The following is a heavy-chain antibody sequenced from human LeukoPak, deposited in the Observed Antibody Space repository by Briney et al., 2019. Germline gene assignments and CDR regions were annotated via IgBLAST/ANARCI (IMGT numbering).Heavy chain of an antibody. J-gene: IGHJ4*02. D-gene: IGHD3-3*01. CDR2: ISSSSSTL. V-gene: IGHV3-48*01. CDR3: ARADYDFWSGYAPSYFDY. Sequence: PGGSLRLSCAASGFTFSSYSMNWVRQAPGKGLEWVSYISSSSSTLYYADSVKGRFTISRDNAKNSLYLQMNSLRAEDTAVYYCARADYDFWSGYAPSYFDYWGQGTLVTVSS. CDR1: GFTFSSYS.